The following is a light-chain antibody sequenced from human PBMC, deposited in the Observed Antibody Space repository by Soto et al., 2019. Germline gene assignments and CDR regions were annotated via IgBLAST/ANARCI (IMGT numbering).Light chain of an antibody. J-gene: IGKJ2*01. CDR1: ESISRDY. Sequence: EIVLTQSPGTLSLSPGQIATLSCRASESISRDYLAWYQQRLGQAPRLLIYGASSGATGIPDRFSGSGSGTGFTLTISRLEPEDCAIDDCQQYGGVPYSFGQGTKLEIK. CDR2: GAS. CDR3: QQYGGVPYS. V-gene: IGKV3-20*01.